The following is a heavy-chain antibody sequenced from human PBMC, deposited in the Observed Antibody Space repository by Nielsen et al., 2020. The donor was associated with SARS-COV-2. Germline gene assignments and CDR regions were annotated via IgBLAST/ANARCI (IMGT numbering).Heavy chain of an antibody. CDR3: ARRGYGGPRAFDI. J-gene: IGHJ3*02. CDR1: GGSISSSSYY. V-gene: IGHV4-39*01. CDR2: IYYSGST. D-gene: IGHD4-23*01. Sequence: SETLSLTCTVSGGSISSSSYYWGWIRQPPGKGLEWIGSIYYSGSTYYNPSLKSRVTISVDTSKNQFSLKLSSVIAADTAVYYCARRGYGGPRAFDIWGQGTMVTVSS.